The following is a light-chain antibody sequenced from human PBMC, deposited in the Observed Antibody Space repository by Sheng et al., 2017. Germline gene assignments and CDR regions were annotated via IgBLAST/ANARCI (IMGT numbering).Light chain of an antibody. V-gene: IGLV2-8*01. CDR1: SSDIGDYNY. CDR3: SSYAGSNNWV. CDR2: EVT. J-gene: IGLJ2*01. Sequence: QSALTQPPSASGSPGQSISISCTGSSSDIGDYNYVSWYQQHPGKAPKVVIYEVTKRPSGVPDRFSGSKSGKTASLTVSVLQSEDEADYYCSSYAGSNNWVFGGGTKLTVL.